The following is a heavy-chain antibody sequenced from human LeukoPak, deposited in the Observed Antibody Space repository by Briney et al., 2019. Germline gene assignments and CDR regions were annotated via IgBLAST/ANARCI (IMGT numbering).Heavy chain of an antibody. CDR1: GDSINSYY. CDR3: ARGGKATVVTM. Sequence: SETLSLTCTVSGDSINSYYWSWIRQAAGKGLEWIGRIYSSGSTNYNPSLKSRVSMSVDTSKNQFSLKLTSVTAADTAVYYCARGGKATVVTMWGQGILVTVSS. CDR2: IYSSGST. J-gene: IGHJ4*02. D-gene: IGHD4-23*01. V-gene: IGHV4-4*07.